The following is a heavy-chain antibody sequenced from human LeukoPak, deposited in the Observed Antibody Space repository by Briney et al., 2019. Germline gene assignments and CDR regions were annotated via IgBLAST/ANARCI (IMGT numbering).Heavy chain of an antibody. V-gene: IGHV3-53*01. D-gene: IGHD6-19*01. CDR2: IYGGGST. CDR3: ASVASDSSGWYHFDY. Sequence: GGSLRLSCAASGFTFSSYAMSWVRLAPGKGLEWVSVIYGGGSTNYGDSVKGRFTISRDNSKNTLYLQMNSLTTEDTAVYYCASVASDSSGWYHFDYWGQGTLVTVSS. CDR1: GFTFSSYA. J-gene: IGHJ4*02.